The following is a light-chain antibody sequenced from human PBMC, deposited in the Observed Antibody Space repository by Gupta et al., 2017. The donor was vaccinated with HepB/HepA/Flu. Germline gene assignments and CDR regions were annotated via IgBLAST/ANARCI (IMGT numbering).Light chain of an antibody. J-gene: IGKJ2*01. V-gene: IGKV3-15*01. CDR1: QSVSSN. Sequence: EIVMTQSPATLSVSPGERVTLSCRASQSVSSNLAWYQQKPGQAPRLLIYSASTRASGIPARFSGSGCGREFTLTISSLQSEDFAVYYCQQYNNWPPYTFGQGTKVEIK. CDR3: QQYNNWPPYT. CDR2: SAS.